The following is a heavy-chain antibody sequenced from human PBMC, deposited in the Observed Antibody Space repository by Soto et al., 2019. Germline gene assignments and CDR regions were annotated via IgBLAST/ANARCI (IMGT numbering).Heavy chain of an antibody. D-gene: IGHD3-16*02. CDR2: INPSGGST. J-gene: IGHJ6*02. V-gene: IGHV1-46*01. CDR3: ARDRERLGELSFHLYYYGMDV. Sequence: ASVKVSCKASGYTFTSYYMHWVRQAPGQGLEWMGIINPSGGSTSYAQKYQGRVTMNRDTSTSTVYKELSSLRSEDTTVYYCARDRERLGELSFHLYYYGMDVWGQGTTVTVSS. CDR1: GYTFTSYY.